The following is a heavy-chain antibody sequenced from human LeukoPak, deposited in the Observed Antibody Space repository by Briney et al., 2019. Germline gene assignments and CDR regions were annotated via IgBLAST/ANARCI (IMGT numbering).Heavy chain of an antibody. CDR2: IYYIGST. D-gene: IGHD6-19*01. J-gene: IGHJ4*02. Sequence: SETLSLTCTVSGGSISSSSYYWGWIRQPPGKGLEWSGSIYYIGSTYYNPSLKSRVTISVDTYKHQFSLTLSSVTAADTAVYYCARGGGYIAVAGPLGYWGQGTLVTVSS. V-gene: IGHV4-39*01. CDR1: GGSISSSSYY. CDR3: ARGGGYIAVAGPLGY.